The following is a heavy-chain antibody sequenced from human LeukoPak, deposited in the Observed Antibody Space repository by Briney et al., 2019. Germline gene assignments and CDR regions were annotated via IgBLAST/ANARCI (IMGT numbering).Heavy chain of an antibody. CDR3: ARALGYCSSASCYYFDN. CDR2: ISSRSSTI. J-gene: IGHJ4*02. CDR1: GFTFSSYS. D-gene: IGHD2-2*01. Sequence: GGSLRHSCAASGFTFSSYSMNWVRQAPGKGLEWVSYISSRSSTIYYADSVKGRFTISRDNAKNSLYLQMNSLRAEDTAVYYCARALGYCSSASCYYFDNWGQGTLVTVSS. V-gene: IGHV3-48*01.